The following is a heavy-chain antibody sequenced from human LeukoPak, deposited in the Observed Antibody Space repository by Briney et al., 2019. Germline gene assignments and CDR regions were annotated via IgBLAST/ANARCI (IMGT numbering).Heavy chain of an antibody. CDR1: GYTFTSYG. CDR2: ISAYNGNT. CDR3: AREGSGGYCSSTSCYPPYYYGVDV. V-gene: IGHV1-18*01. Sequence: GASVKVSCKASGYTFTSYGISWVRQAPGQGLEWMGWISAYNGNTNYAQKLQGRVTMTTDTSTSTAYMELRSLRSDDTAVYYCAREGSGGYCSSTSCYPPYYYGVDVWGQGTTVTVSS. D-gene: IGHD2-2*01. J-gene: IGHJ6*02.